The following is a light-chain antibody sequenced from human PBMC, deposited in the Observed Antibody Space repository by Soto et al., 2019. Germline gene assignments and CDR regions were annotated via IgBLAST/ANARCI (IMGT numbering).Light chain of an antibody. Sequence: EIVLTQSPGTLSLSPGERATLSCRASQSVSSIYLAWYQQKPGQAPRLLIYGASSRATVIPDRFSGSGSGTDFTLTISRLEPEDFAVYYCQQYGSSPYTFGQGTKLEIK. V-gene: IGKV3-20*01. CDR3: QQYGSSPYT. CDR2: GAS. J-gene: IGKJ2*01. CDR1: QSVSSIY.